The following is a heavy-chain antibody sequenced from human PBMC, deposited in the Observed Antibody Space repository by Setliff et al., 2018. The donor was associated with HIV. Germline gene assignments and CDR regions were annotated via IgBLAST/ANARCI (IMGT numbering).Heavy chain of an antibody. CDR3: TRVMGATTGFHDY. CDR1: GYTLTNYA. Sequence: ASVKVACKASGYTLTNYAMHWVRQAPGQRLEWMGCINAGNDNTKYSQNFQGRVTITKDTSASTVYMELSSLRSEDTALYYCTRVMGATTGFHDYWGQGTLVTVSS. D-gene: IGHD1-26*01. V-gene: IGHV1-3*01. J-gene: IGHJ4*02. CDR2: INAGNDNT.